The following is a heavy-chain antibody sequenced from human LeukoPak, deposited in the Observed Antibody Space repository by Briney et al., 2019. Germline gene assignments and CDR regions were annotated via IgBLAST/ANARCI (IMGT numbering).Heavy chain of an antibody. D-gene: IGHD6-13*01. CDR2: IFYIGTT. J-gene: IGHJ4*02. CDR1: GSSISSYF. CDR3: ASEAAAGTLDY. Sequence: SETLSLTCTVSGSSISSYFWSWVRQPPGKGLEWIGNIFYIGTTNYNPSFKSRVTISVDTSKNEFSLKLSSVTAADTAVYYCASEAAAGTLDYWGQGTLVTVSS. V-gene: IGHV4-59*01.